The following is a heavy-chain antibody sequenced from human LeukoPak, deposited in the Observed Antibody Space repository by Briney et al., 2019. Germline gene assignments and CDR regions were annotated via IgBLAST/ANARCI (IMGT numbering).Heavy chain of an antibody. CDR2: FYHGGST. J-gene: IGHJ5*02. Sequence: SETLSLTCTVSGYSISTGYYWDWIRQPPGKGLEWIGTFYHGGSTYYNPSLKSRVTISVDTSKNQFSLNLTSVTAADTAVYYCARAPEGTILDPWGQGTLVTVSS. D-gene: IGHD1-7*01. CDR1: GYSISTGYY. V-gene: IGHV4-38-2*02. CDR3: ARAPEGTILDP.